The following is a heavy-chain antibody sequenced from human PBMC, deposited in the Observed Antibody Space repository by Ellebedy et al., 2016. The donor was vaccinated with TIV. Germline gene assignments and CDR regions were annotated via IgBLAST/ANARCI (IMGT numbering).Heavy chain of an antibody. Sequence: ASVKVSCKPSGYTSTSYSMHWVRQPPGQGLEWMGIINPSGGSTTYAQKFQGRVTMTRDTSTSTLYMELSSLRSEDTAVYYCAKAGQMEYFDYWGQGTLVTVSS. D-gene: IGHD1-1*01. J-gene: IGHJ4*02. CDR1: GYTSTSYS. CDR2: INPSGGST. V-gene: IGHV1-46*01. CDR3: AKAGQMEYFDY.